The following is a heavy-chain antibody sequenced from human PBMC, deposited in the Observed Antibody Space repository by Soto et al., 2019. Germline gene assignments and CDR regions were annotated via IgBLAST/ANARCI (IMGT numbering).Heavy chain of an antibody. V-gene: IGHV1-69*08. J-gene: IGHJ4*01. Sequence: QVQVVQSGAEVKKPGSSVKVSCKASGGSYSTYTITWVRQAPGQGLEWMGRVIPILGVVNYAKKFQGKVTITADKATSTAYMEVSSLRSHDTAVYYCARESVGDYPLLDCWGQGTLVTVSS. CDR3: ARESVGDYPLLDC. CDR2: VIPILGVV. CDR1: GGSYSTYT. D-gene: IGHD4-17*01.